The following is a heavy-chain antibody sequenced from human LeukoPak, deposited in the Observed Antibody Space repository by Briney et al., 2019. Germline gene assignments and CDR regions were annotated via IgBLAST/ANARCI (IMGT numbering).Heavy chain of an antibody. D-gene: IGHD6-19*01. CDR2: INHSGST. Sequence: SETLSLTCAVSSGSFSGYYWSWIRQPPGKGLEWIGEINHSGSTNYNPSLKSRVTISVDTSKNQFSLKLSSVTAADTAVYYCARRRWLVPMPYYFDYWGQGTLVTVSS. CDR1: SGSFSGYY. V-gene: IGHV4-34*01. CDR3: ARRRWLVPMPYYFDY. J-gene: IGHJ4*02.